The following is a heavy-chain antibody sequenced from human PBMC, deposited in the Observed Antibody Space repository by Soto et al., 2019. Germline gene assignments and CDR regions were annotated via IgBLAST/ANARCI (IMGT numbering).Heavy chain of an antibody. D-gene: IGHD3-10*01. CDR1: GGSFSGYQ. V-gene: IGHV4-34*01. CDR2: INDSGNI. J-gene: IGHJ6*03. Sequence: QVQLQQWGAGLLKPSETLSLTCAVYGGSFSGYQWTWIRQTPGKGLEWIGEINDSGNINYNPSLKRRVTIFLDTPKKQISLKLSSVTAADTAVYFCARGLILWFGELSRRGGYYYYMDVWGKGNTVTVSS. CDR3: ARGLILWFGELSRRGGYYYYMDV.